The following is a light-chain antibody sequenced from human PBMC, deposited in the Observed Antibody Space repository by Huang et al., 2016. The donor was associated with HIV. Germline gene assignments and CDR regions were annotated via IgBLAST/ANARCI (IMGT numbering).Light chain of an antibody. V-gene: IGKV1-33*01. CDR3: QPYDSLPIT. Sequence: IQMTQSPSSLSASVGDRVTITCQASQDIDKYLNWYQQKPGKAPRALIYDASNLETGVPSRFSGSGSGTYFRLTISSLQAEDIATYYCQPYDSLPITFGQGTRLEIK. J-gene: IGKJ5*01. CDR1: QDIDKY. CDR2: DAS.